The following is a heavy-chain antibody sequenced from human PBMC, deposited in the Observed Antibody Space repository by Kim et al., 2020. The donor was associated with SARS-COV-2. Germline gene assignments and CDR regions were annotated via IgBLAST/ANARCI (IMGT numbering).Heavy chain of an antibody. CDR2: IDPSDSYT. Sequence: GESLKISCKGSGYSFTSYWISWVRQMPGKGLEWMGRIDPSDSYTNYSPSFQGHVTISADKSISTAYLQWSSLKASDTAMYYCARSGYSSSFWYYVMDVWGQGTTVTVSS. J-gene: IGHJ6*02. V-gene: IGHV5-10-1*01. CDR1: GYSFTSYW. D-gene: IGHD6-13*01. CDR3: ARSGYSSSFWYYVMDV.